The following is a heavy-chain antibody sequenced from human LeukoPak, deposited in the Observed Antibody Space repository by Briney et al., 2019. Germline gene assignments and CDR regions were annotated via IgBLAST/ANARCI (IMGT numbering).Heavy chain of an antibody. D-gene: IGHD3-3*01. J-gene: IGHJ6*03. Sequence: SETLSLTCTVSGGSISSYYWSWIRQPAGKGLEWIGRIYTSGSTNYNPSLKSRVTISVDKSKNQFSLKLRSVTAADTAVYYCATGLYDFWSGYSIDVWGKGTTVTVSS. CDR3: ATGLYDFWSGYSIDV. CDR2: IYTSGST. V-gene: IGHV4-4*07. CDR1: GGSISSYY.